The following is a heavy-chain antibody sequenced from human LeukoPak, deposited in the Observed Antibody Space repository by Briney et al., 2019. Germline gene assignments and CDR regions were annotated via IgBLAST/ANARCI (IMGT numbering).Heavy chain of an antibody. D-gene: IGHD4-11*01. CDR3: ARVLGVTTGHTFDI. Sequence: PSETLSLTCTVSGASINSGGFFWSWIRQHPGKGLEWIGHIYYSGYTYYNTSLTSRLAISLDTSKTQFSLRLSSVTAADTALYYCARVLGVTTGHTFDIWGKGIMVTVSS. CDR1: GASINSGGFF. J-gene: IGHJ3*02. CDR2: IYYSGYT. V-gene: IGHV4-31*03.